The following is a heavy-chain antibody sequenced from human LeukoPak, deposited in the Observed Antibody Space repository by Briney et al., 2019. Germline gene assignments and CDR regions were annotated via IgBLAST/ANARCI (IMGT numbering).Heavy chain of an antibody. D-gene: IGHD1-7*01. CDR2: IIPIFGTA. CDR1: GGTFSSYA. V-gene: IGHV1-69*13. J-gene: IGHJ4*02. Sequence: SVKVSCKASGGTFSSYAISWVRQAPGQGLEWMGGIIPIFGTANYAQKFQGRVTITADESTSTAYMELSSLRSEDTAVYYCARDKRGITGTTEVSYYDSSVGFDYWGQGTLVTVSS. CDR3: ARDKRGITGTTEVSYYDSSVGFDY.